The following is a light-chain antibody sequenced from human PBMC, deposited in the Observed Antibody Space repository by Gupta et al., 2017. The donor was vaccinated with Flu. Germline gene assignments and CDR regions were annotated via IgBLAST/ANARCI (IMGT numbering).Light chain of an antibody. J-gene: IGKJ2*03. CDR2: RAS. V-gene: IGKV3-20*01. Sequence: EIVLTQSPGTLSLSPGERATLSCRASQIVSNSYLAWYQQKPGQAPRLLVYRASSRATGSPGRFSGSGYGTDFTLTSSRRETEDFAVYYGQHYVSSHSFGQGTKLEIK. CDR3: QHYVSSHS. CDR1: QIVSNSY.